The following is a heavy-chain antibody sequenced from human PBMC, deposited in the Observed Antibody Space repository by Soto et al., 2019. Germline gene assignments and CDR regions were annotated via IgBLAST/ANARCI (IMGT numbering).Heavy chain of an antibody. J-gene: IGHJ4*02. D-gene: IGHD3-16*02. CDR2: INAGDGYT. CDR1: GYPFITYA. CDR3: ERFSPGGVIVRYYFDF. V-gene: IGHV1-3*01. Sequence: ASVKVSCKASGYPFITYAIHWVRQAPGQRLEWMGWINAGDGYTKYSQNFQGRVTITRDTSASTAYMELSSLRSEDTAVYYCERFSPGGVIVRYYFDFWGQGILVTVSS.